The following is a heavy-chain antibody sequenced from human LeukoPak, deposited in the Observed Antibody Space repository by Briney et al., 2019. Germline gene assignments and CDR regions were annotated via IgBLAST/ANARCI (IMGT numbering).Heavy chain of an antibody. CDR2: ISSSSSYI. V-gene: IGHV3-21*01. J-gene: IGHJ4*02. D-gene: IGHD3-9*01. CDR3: ARHSDYDILTGPNDY. Sequence: PGGSLRLSCAASGFTFSSYSMNWVRQAPGKGREWVSSISSSSSYIYYADSVKGRFTISRDNAKNSLYLQMNSLRAEDTAVYYCARHSDYDILTGPNDYWGQGTLVTVSS. CDR1: GFTFSSYS.